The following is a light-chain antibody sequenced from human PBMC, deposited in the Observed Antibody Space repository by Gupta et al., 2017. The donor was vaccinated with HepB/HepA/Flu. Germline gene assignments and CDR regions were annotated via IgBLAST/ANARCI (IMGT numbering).Light chain of an antibody. CDR1: QSVSSSY. J-gene: IGKJ1*01. CDR2: GAS. V-gene: IGKV3-20*01. CDR3: QQYGSAPPRT. Sequence: EIVLTQSPCTLSLSPGERATLSCRASQSVSSSYLAWYQQKPGQAPRLLIYGASSRATGIPDRFSGSGSGTDFTLTISRLEPEDFAVYYCQQYGSAPPRTCGQGTKVEIK.